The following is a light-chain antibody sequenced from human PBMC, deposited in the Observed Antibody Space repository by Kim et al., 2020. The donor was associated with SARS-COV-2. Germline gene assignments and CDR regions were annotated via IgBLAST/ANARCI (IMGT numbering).Light chain of an antibody. J-gene: IGLJ3*02. CDR3: QVWDSSSDHRV. CDR2: YDS. CDR1: NIGSKS. V-gene: IGLV3-21*04. Sequence: APGKTARITCGGNNIGSKSVHWYQQKPGQAPVLVIYYDSDRPSGIPERFSGSNSGNTATLTISRVEAGDEADYYCQVWDSSSDHRVFGGGTQLTLL.